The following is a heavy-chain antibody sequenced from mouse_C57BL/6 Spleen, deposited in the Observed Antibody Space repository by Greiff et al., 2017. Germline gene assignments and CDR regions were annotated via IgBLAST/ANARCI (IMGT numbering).Heavy chain of an antibody. D-gene: IGHD1-1*01. CDR1: GYTFTDYN. CDR3: AREDYGSSYGGVFDY. V-gene: IGHV1-18*01. J-gene: IGHJ2*01. CDR2: INPNNGGT. Sequence: VHVKQSGPELVKPGASVKIPCKASGYTFTDYNMDWVKQSHGKSLEWIGDINPNNGGTIYNQKFKGKATLTVDKSSSTAYMELRSLTSEDTAVYYCAREDYGSSYGGVFDYWGQGTTLTVSS.